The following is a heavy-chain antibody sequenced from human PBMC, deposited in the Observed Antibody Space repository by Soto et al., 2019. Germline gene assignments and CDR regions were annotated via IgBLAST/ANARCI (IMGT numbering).Heavy chain of an antibody. CDR3: AFTLSGSSSHPGGAYGMDV. CDR2: ISGSGGST. CDR1: VFTFSSYA. Sequence: XGSLRLSCASSVFTFSSYAMTWVRHSPGKGLEWVSIISGSGGSTYYADSVKGRFTISRDDSKNTLFLQMNSLRAEDTAVYYCAFTLSGSSSHPGGAYGMDVWGHGTTVNV. J-gene: IGHJ6*02. D-gene: IGHD1-26*01. V-gene: IGHV3-23*01.